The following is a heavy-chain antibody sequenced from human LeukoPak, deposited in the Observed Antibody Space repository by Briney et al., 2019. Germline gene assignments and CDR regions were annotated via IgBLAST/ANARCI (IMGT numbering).Heavy chain of an antibody. CDR1: GFTFSSYS. J-gene: IGHJ3*02. CDR3: ARDHYYDSTGYYYSGAFDI. CDR2: ISSSSSYI. Sequence: GGSLRLSCAASGFTFSSYSMNWVRQAPGKGLEWVPSISSSSSYIYYADSVKGRFTISRDNAKNSLYLQMNSLRAEDTAVYYCARDHYYDSTGYYYSGAFDIWGQGTMVTVSS. D-gene: IGHD3-22*01. V-gene: IGHV3-21*01.